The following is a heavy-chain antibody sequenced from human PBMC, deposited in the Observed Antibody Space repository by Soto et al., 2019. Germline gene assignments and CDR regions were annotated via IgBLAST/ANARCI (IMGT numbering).Heavy chain of an antibody. D-gene: IGHD2-21*02. V-gene: IGHV4-59*01. CDR1: GISISGYY. J-gene: IGHJ6*02. Sequence: SETLYLTCTFSGISISGYYWSWILQPPGKGLEWIGYMYNTGSTVYNPSFKSRVTISVDTSKNQFSLKLNSVTVADTAVYYCARDLWGYCGTDCYPLDVWGQGTTVT. CDR2: MYNTGST. CDR3: ARDLWGYCGTDCYPLDV.